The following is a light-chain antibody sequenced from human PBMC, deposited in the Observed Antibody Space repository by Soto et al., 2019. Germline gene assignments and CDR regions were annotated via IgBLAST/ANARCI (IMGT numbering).Light chain of an antibody. CDR2: AAS. CDR1: QSVSSSY. J-gene: IGKJ5*01. Sequence: EIVLTPSPGTLSLSPVERASLSCRASQSVSSSYLAWYQQIPGQAPRLLIYAASSRATGIPDRFSGSGSGTDFTLTIDGLEPEDFVVYYCQQYGYSPITFGQGTRLEIK. V-gene: IGKV3-20*01. CDR3: QQYGYSPIT.